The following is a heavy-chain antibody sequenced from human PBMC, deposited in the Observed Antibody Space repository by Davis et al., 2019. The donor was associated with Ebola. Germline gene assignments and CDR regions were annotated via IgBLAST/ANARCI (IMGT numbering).Heavy chain of an antibody. CDR3: ARTPQNTSYGSYFDY. CDR1: GYTFTSYD. Sequence: ASVKVSCKASGYTFTSYDINWVRQATGQGLEWMGWMNPNSGNTGYAQKFQGRVTMTRNTSISTAYMELSSLRSEDTAMYYCARTPQNTSYGSYFDYWGQGALVTVSS. V-gene: IGHV1-8*01. D-gene: IGHD1-26*01. CDR2: MNPNSGNT. J-gene: IGHJ4*02.